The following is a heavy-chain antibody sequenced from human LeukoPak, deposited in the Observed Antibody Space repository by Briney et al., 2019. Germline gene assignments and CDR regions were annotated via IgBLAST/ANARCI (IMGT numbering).Heavy chain of an antibody. D-gene: IGHD1-26*01. Sequence: PGGSLRLSCAASGFTVSSNYMSWVRQAPGKGLECVSVIYSGAATSYADSVKGRFPISRDNSKNTLYLQMNSLRAEDTALYYCARIIVGAAADYFDYWGQGTLVTVSS. J-gene: IGHJ4*02. CDR3: ARIIVGAAADYFDY. CDR2: IYSGAAT. V-gene: IGHV3-53*01. CDR1: GFTVSSNY.